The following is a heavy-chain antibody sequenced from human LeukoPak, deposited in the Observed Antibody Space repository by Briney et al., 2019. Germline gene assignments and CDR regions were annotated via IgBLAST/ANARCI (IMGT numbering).Heavy chain of an antibody. CDR2: ISSSGSTI. CDR3: ARAGLRTYYDSSGYYGDY. CDR1: GFTFSDYY. Sequence: GGSLRLSCAASGFTFSDYYMSWIRQAPGKGLEWVSYISSSGSTIYYADSVKGRFTISRGNAKNSLYLQMNSLRAEDTAVYYCARAGLRTYYDSSGYYGDYWGQGTLVTVSS. D-gene: IGHD3-22*01. J-gene: IGHJ4*02. V-gene: IGHV3-11*04.